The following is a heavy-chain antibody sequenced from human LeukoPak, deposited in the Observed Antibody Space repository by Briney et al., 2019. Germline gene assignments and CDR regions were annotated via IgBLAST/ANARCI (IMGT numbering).Heavy chain of an antibody. CDR3: AGPFDY. J-gene: IGHJ4*02. CDR2: ISWNSGSI. Sequence: GGSLRLSCAASGFTFDDYAMHWVRQAPGKGLEWVSGISWNSGSIGYADSVKGRFTISRDNAKNSLYLQMNSLRAEDTALYYCAGPFDYWGQGTLVTVSS. CDR1: GFTFDDYA. V-gene: IGHV3-9*01.